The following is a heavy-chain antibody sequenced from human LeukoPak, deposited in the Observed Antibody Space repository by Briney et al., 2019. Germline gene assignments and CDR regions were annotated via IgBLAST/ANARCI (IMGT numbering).Heavy chain of an antibody. V-gene: IGHV4-34*01. CDR1: GGSFSGYY. J-gene: IGHJ3*02. Sequence: SETQSLTCAVYGGSFSGYYWSWIRQPPGKGLEWIGEINHSGSTNYNPSLKSRVTISVDTSKNQFSLKLSSVTAADTAVYYCARMGRYYDSSGYYYEDLGAFDIWGQGTMVTVSS. CDR3: ARMGRYYDSSGYYYEDLGAFDI. CDR2: INHSGST. D-gene: IGHD3-22*01.